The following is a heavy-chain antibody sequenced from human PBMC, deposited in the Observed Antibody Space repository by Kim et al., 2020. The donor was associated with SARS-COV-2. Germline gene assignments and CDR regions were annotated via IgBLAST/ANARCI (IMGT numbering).Heavy chain of an antibody. CDR3: ARGYWSSGYILH. D-gene: IGHD3-22*01. J-gene: IGHJ1*01. CDR2: INHSGST. CDR1: GGSFSGYY. V-gene: IGHV4-34*01. Sequence: SETLSLTCPVYGGSFSGYYWSWIRQPPGKGLEWIGEINHSGSTNYNPSLKSRVTISVDTSKNQFSLKLSSVTAADTAVYYFARGYWSSGYILHWGQGTLV.